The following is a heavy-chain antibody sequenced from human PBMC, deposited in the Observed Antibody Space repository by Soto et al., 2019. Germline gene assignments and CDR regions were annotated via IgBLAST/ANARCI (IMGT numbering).Heavy chain of an antibody. J-gene: IGHJ4*02. CDR3: ARESQLQLPLGELSNFDY. Sequence: QVQLVQSGAEVKKPGASVKVSCKASGYTFTSYAMHWVRQAPGQRLEWMGWINAGNGNTKYSQKFQGRVTITRDTSASTAYMELSSLRSEDTAVYYCARESQLQLPLGELSNFDYWGQGTLVTVSS. CDR1: GYTFTSYA. CDR2: INAGNGNT. D-gene: IGHD3-16*02. V-gene: IGHV1-3*01.